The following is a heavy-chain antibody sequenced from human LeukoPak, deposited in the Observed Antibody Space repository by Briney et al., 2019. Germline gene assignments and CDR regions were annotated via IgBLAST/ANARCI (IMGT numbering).Heavy chain of an antibody. CDR2: ISGFNGKT. V-gene: IGHV1-18*04. CDR3: ARSGILVTGVRMDV. J-gene: IGHJ6*04. CDR1: NYIFKSYG. Sequence: RASVKVSCKASNYIFKSYGVNWVRQAPGQGLEWVGWISGFNGKTDYAQKFQGRVTMTRDTSTNTAHLELRSLTSEDTAVYFCARSGILVTGVRMDVRGKGTTVIVSS. D-gene: IGHD4-23*01.